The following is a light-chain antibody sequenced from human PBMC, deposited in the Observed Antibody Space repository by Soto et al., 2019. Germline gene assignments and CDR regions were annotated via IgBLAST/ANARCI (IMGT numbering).Light chain of an antibody. CDR1: PSVSNS. Sequence: ESVLTQSPATLSLSPGERVTISCRASPSVSNSLAWYQHKPGQAPRLLIYDASNRATGVPTRFSGSGSGTDFTLTISSLEPEDFAVYYCQQRNKWPPVTFGGGTKVDIK. J-gene: IGKJ4*01. V-gene: IGKV3-11*01. CDR3: QQRNKWPPVT. CDR2: DAS.